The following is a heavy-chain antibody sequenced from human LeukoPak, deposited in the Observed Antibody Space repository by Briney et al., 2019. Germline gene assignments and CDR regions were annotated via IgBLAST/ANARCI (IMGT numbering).Heavy chain of an antibody. Sequence: SETLSLTCTVSGGSISSSSYYWGWIRQPPGKGLEWIGSIYYSGSTYYNPSLKSRVTISVDTSKNQFSLKLSSVTAADTAVYYCAREGEYSSSWYFDYWGQGTLVTVSS. CDR3: AREGEYSSSWYFDY. J-gene: IGHJ4*02. V-gene: IGHV4-39*07. D-gene: IGHD6-13*01. CDR1: GGSISSSSYY. CDR2: IYYSGST.